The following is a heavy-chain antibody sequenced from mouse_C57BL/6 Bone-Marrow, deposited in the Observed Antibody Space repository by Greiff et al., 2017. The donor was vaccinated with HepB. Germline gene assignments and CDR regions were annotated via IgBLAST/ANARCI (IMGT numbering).Heavy chain of an antibody. V-gene: IGHV1-85*01. CDR1: GYTFTSYD. D-gene: IGHD1-1*01. CDR2: IYPRDGST. Sequence: VKLMESGPELVKPGASVKLSCKASGYTFTSYDINWVKQRPGQGLEWIGRIYPRDGSTKYNEKFKGKATLTVDTSSSTAYMELHSLTSEDSAVYFCAGSASITTVVAPLFDYWGQGTTLTVSS. J-gene: IGHJ2*01. CDR3: AGSASITTVVAPLFDY.